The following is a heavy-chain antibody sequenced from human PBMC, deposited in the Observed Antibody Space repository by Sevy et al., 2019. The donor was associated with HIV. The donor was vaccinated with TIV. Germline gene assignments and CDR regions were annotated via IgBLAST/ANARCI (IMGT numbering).Heavy chain of an antibody. J-gene: IGHJ3*02. D-gene: IGHD5-18*01. CDR1: GGTLSSYA. CDR2: IVPLFGTT. V-gene: IGHV1-69*13. Sequence: SVKVSCMDSGGTLSSYALSWVRQAPGQGLEWMGGIVPLFGTTNYAQNLQGRVTITADESTSTAYMDLSSLRSEDTAVYYCARGGYSYGYQAFDIWGQGTMVTVSS. CDR3: ARGGYSYGYQAFDI.